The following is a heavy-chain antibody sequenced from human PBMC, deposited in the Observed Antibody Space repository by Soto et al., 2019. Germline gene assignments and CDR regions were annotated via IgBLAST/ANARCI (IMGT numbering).Heavy chain of an antibody. CDR2: IWYDGSNK. D-gene: IGHD2-15*01. J-gene: IGHJ5*02. CDR3: ARDYTTQTYCSGGSCYDAPGNWFDP. Sequence: GGSLRLSCAASGFTFSSYGMHWVRQAPGKGLEWVAVIWYDGSNKYYADSVKGRFTISRDNSKNTLYLQMNSLRAEDTAVYYCARDYTTQTYCSGGSCYDAPGNWFDPWGQGTLVTVSS. V-gene: IGHV3-33*01. CDR1: GFTFSSYG.